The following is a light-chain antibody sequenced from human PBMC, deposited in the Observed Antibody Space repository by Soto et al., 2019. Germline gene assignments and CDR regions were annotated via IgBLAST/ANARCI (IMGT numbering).Light chain of an antibody. CDR2: LGS. CDR3: MQALQTPLT. CDR1: QSRLHSNGYNY. V-gene: IGKV2-28*01. J-gene: IGKJ4*01. Sequence: DIVMTQSPLSLPVTPGEPASISCRSSQSRLHSNGYNYLDWYLQKPGQSPQLLIYLGSNRASGVPDRFSGSASGTDFTLKISRVEAEDVGVYYCMQALQTPLTFGGGTKVEIK.